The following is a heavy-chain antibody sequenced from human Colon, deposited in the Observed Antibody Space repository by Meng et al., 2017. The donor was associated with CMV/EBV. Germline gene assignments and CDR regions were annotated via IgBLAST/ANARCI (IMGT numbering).Heavy chain of an antibody. V-gene: IGHV3-7*01. Sequence: ESLMISCAASGFTFDTYWMSWVRQAPGPGLQWVANIKPDGSEQYYEDSVKGRFTISRDNAKKSLYLQMNSLRAEDTAVYYCARDPAHVLEVVSPAYYYDMGVWGQGTTVTVSS. CDR2: IKPDGSEQ. CDR1: GFTFDTYW. J-gene: IGHJ6*02. CDR3: ARDPAHVLEVVSPAYYYDMGV. D-gene: IGHD2-2*01.